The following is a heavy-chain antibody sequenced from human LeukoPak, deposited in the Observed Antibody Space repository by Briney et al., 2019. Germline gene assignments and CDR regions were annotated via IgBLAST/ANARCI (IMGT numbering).Heavy chain of an antibody. Sequence: PGRSLRLSCAASGFTFSSYGMHWVCQTPGKGLEWVAVIWYDGSNKYYADSVKGRFTISRDNSKNTLYLQMNSLRAEDTAVYYCAKDYGGNSMIDYWGQGTLVTVSS. CDR2: IWYDGSNK. D-gene: IGHD4-23*01. V-gene: IGHV3-33*06. CDR3: AKDYGGNSMIDY. CDR1: GFTFSSYG. J-gene: IGHJ4*02.